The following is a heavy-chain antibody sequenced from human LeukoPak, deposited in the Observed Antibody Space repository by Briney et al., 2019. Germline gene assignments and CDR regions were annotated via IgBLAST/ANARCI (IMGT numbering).Heavy chain of an antibody. J-gene: IGHJ4*02. D-gene: IGHD2-15*01. V-gene: IGHV3-23*01. Sequence: GGSLRLSRAASDFTFTSYGMSWVRQAPGKGLEWVSAISGSGGSTYYADSVKGRFTISRDNSKNTLYLQMNSLRAEDTAVYYCAKDRSSWAYYFDYWGQGTLVTVSS. CDR1: DFTFTSYG. CDR3: AKDRSSWAYYFDY. CDR2: ISGSGGST.